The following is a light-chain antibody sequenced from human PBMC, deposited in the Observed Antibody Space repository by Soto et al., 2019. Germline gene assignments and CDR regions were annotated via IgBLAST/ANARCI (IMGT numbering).Light chain of an antibody. Sequence: QSVLTQPPSASGTPGQRVTISCSGSSSNVGTNTVNWYLQLPGTAPRLLIYNNNQRPSGVPDRFSGPKSGTSASLAISGLQPEDEAHYFCSSWDDSLNGLFVFGTGTKVTVL. J-gene: IGLJ1*01. CDR1: SSNVGTNT. CDR2: NNN. V-gene: IGLV1-44*01. CDR3: SSWDDSLNGLFV.